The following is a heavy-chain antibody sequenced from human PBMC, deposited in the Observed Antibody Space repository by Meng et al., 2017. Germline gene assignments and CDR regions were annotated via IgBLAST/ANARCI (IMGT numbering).Heavy chain of an antibody. CDR1: RFTVSSNY. CDR2: IYSGGST. Sequence: EVQLVEAGGGLIRPGGSLRLSCAASRFTVSSNYMSWVRQAPGKGLEWVSVIYSGGSTYYADSVKGRFTISRDNSKNTLYLQMNSLRAEDTAVYYCARGGSYYSYWGQGTLVTVSS. J-gene: IGHJ4*02. V-gene: IGHV3-53*01. D-gene: IGHD1-26*01. CDR3: ARGGSYYSY.